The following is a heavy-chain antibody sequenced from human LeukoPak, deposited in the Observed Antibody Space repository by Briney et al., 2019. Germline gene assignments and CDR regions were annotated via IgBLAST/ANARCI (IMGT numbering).Heavy chain of an antibody. Sequence: SETLSLTCTVSGGSVSSNGYFWNWIRQPPGKGLAWIGYIYNREGTNYNPSLKSRVTISVDTSNNMFSLRLSSVTAADTAVYYCVRETATYYYDSRGYYRQIEVFDIWGQGTPVIVSS. V-gene: IGHV4-61*08. CDR3: VRETATYYYDSRGYYRQIEVFDI. CDR2: IYNREGT. CDR1: GGSVSSNGYF. D-gene: IGHD3-22*01. J-gene: IGHJ3*02.